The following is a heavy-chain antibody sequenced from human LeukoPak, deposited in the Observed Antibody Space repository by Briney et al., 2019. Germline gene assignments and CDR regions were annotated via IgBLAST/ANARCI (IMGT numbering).Heavy chain of an antibody. CDR3: ASYCSATSCYEFEY. V-gene: IGHV3-7*03. Sequence: GGSLRLSCAASGFTFSSYWMSWVRQAPGKGLEWVTNIKQDGSEKYYVDSVKGRFTISRDNAKMPLYLQMNSLRAEDTAVYYCASYCSATSCYEFEYWGQGTLVTVSS. D-gene: IGHD2-2*01. J-gene: IGHJ4*02. CDR2: IKQDGSEK. CDR1: GFTFSSYW.